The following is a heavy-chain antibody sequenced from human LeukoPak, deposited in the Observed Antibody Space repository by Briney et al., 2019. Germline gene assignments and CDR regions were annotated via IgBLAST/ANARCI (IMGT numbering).Heavy chain of an antibody. V-gene: IGHV1-2*02. D-gene: IGHD3-16*01. CDR1: GYKFTDDY. CDR3: APTAEAYTSWWKV. J-gene: IGHJ4*02. Sequence: GASAKVSCKASGYKFTDDYMHWVRRAPGQGLEFMGWVNPDSGFTHYAQKSKGRVTMTRDTSISTAYLEVRSLTSDDTAVYYCAPTAEAYTSWWKVWGQGTLVTVSS. CDR2: VNPDSGFT.